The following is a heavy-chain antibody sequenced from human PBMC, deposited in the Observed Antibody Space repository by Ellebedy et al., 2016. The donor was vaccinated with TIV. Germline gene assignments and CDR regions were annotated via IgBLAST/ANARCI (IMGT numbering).Heavy chain of an antibody. V-gene: IGHV3-7*03. Sequence: GGSLRLSCAASRFTFSGYWMSWVRQAPGKGLEWVANINGDGGKKYYVDSVKGRFTISRDNGKNSVYLQMNSLRTEDTALYYCARDGAYGDYSPGYYGMDVWGQGTTVTVSS. CDR3: ARDGAYGDYSPGYYGMDV. D-gene: IGHD4-17*01. CDR2: INGDGGKK. CDR1: RFTFSGYW. J-gene: IGHJ6*02.